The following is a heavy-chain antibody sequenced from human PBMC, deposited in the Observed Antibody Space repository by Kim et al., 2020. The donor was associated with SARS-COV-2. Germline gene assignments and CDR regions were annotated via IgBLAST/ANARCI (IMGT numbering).Heavy chain of an antibody. CDR2: ISGGGVNK. CDR3: AKVVVMDGYNYYYYYGMDV. V-gene: IGHV3-23*01. Sequence: GGSVRLSCAASGFTFSNYAMSWVRQAPGKGLEWVSVISGGGVNKFYADSVRGRFTISRDNSKNTLYLQMNSLRDEDTALYYCAKVVVMDGYNYYYYYGMDVWGQGTTVTVSS. J-gene: IGHJ6*02. D-gene: IGHD3-3*01. CDR1: GFTFSNYA.